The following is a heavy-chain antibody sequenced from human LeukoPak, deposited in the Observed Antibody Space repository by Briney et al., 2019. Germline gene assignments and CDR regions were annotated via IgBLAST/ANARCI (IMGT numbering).Heavy chain of an antibody. Sequence: GASVKVSCKASGYTFTGYYMHWVRQAPGQGLEWMGWINPNSGGTNYAQKFQGRVTMTRDTSISTAYMELSRLRSEDTAVYYCAMALKDYDILTGYELDYWGQGTLVTVSS. V-gene: IGHV1-2*02. CDR3: AMALKDYDILTGYELDY. CDR2: INPNSGGT. J-gene: IGHJ4*02. CDR1: GYTFTGYY. D-gene: IGHD3-9*01.